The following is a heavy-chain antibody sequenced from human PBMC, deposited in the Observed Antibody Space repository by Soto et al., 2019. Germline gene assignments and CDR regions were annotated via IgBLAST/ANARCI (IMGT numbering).Heavy chain of an antibody. Sequence: QVQLQESGPGLVKPSQTLSLTCTVSGGSISTGGYYWNWIRQHPGKGLEWIGYFYYSGSTYYNPSLQSRVTTPVNTSKNQFSLKLSSVTAADTAVYYCARSVFPWGQGTLVTVSS. CDR2: FYYSGST. J-gene: IGHJ5*02. V-gene: IGHV4-31*03. CDR3: ARSVFP. CDR1: GGSISTGGYY.